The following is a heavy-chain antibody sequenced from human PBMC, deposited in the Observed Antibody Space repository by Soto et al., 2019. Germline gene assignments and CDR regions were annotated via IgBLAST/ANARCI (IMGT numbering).Heavy chain of an antibody. J-gene: IGHJ6*02. CDR1: GGTFSSYA. V-gene: IGHV1-69*01. CDR3: ARKYCSSTSCYSGVSYYYYGMDV. CDR2: IIPIFGTA. D-gene: IGHD2-2*01. Sequence: QVQLVQSGAEVKKPGSSVKVSCKASGGTFSSYAISWVRQAPGQGLEWMGGIIPIFGTANYAQKFQGRVTITADESTSTAYMELSSLRSEDTAVYYCARKYCSSTSCYSGVSYYYYGMDVRGQGTTVTVSS.